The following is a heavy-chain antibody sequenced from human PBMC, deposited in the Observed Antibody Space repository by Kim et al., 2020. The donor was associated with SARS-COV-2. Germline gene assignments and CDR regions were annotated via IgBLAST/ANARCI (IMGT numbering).Heavy chain of an antibody. D-gene: IGHD3-22*01. CDR2: ISGSGGST. V-gene: IGHV3-23*01. CDR3: AKRSDYYDSSGQFDY. CDR1: GFTFSSYA. Sequence: GGSLRLSCAASGFTFSSYAMSWVRQAPGKGLEWVSAISGSGGSTYYADSVKGRFTISRDNSKNTLYLQMNSLRAEDTAVYYCAKRSDYYDSSGQFDYWGQGTLVTVSS. J-gene: IGHJ4*02.